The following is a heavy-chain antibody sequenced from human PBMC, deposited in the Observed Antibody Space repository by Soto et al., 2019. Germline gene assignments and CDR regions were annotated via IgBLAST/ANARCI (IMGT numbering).Heavy chain of an antibody. CDR1: GGTFSSYA. Sequence: QVQLVQSGAEVKKPGSSVKVSCKASGGTFSSYAISWVRQAPGQGLEWMGGIIPIFGTANYAQKFQGRVTINADESTSTAYRELGSLRSEDTAVYYCARGGDGYEIPSTDSYYGMDVWGQGTTVTVSS. CDR2: IIPIFGTA. V-gene: IGHV1-69*12. D-gene: IGHD5-12*01. CDR3: ARGGDGYEIPSTDSYYGMDV. J-gene: IGHJ6*02.